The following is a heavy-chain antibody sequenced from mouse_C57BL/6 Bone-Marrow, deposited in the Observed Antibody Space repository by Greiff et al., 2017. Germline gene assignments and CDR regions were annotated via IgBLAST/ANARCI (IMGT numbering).Heavy chain of an antibody. D-gene: IGHD1-1*01. CDR2: ISYDGSN. Sequence: ESGPGLVKPSQSLSLTCSVTGYSITSGYYRCLIRPFPGNKLELVGYISYDGSNNYNPSLNNLNSITRDTSTTQFFLKLNSVTTEKTATYYGARKSYLYAMDYWGQGTSVTVSS. V-gene: IGHV3-6*01. CDR3: ARKSYLYAMDY. J-gene: IGHJ4*01. CDR1: GYSITSGYY.